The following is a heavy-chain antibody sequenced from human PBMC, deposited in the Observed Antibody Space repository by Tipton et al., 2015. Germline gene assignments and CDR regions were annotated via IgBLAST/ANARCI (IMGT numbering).Heavy chain of an antibody. D-gene: IGHD3-10*01. Sequence: TLSLTCTVSGGSVSTSNYYWGWIRQPPGKGLEWIANIYHRGDTNYNPSLKSRVTISLDTSKNQFFLKLSSVTAADTAVYYCARSDVERNTVFVFEIWGPGTMVTVSS. J-gene: IGHJ3*02. CDR3: ARSDVERNTVFVFEI. V-gene: IGHV4-39*07. CDR1: GGSVSTSNYY. CDR2: IYHRGDT.